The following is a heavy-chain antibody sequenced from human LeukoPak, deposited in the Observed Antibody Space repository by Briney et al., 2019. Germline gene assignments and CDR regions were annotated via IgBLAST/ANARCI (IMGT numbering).Heavy chain of an antibody. D-gene: IGHD3-22*01. V-gene: IGHV4-4*02. J-gene: IGHJ4*02. CDR2: IYHSGST. Sequence: QPSETLSLTCAVSGGSISSSNWWSWVRQPPGKGLEWIGEIYHSGSTNYNPSLKSRVTISVDKSKNQFSLKLSSVTAADTAVYYCARDGWLSSGGFDYWGQGTLVTVSS. CDR3: ARDGWLSSGGFDY. CDR1: GGSISSSNW.